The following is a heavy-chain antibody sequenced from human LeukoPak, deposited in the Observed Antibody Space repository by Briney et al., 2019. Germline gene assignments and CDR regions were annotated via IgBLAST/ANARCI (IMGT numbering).Heavy chain of an antibody. Sequence: SVKVSCKASGGTFSSYAISWVRQAPGQGLEWMGGIIPIFGTANYAQKFQGRVTITTDESTSTAYMELSSLRSDDTAVYYCAKGITVAGDHDVFDIWGQGTMVTVSS. CDR3: AKGITVAGDHDVFDI. CDR2: IIPIFGTA. J-gene: IGHJ3*02. V-gene: IGHV1-69*05. D-gene: IGHD6-19*01. CDR1: GGTFSSYA.